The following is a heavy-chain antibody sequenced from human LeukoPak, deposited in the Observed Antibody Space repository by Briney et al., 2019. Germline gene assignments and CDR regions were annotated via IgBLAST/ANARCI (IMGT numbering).Heavy chain of an antibody. CDR1: GYTFTGYD. CDR3: AREREMATIGDAFDI. V-gene: IGHV1-2*02. J-gene: IGHJ3*02. Sequence: ASVKVSCKASGYTFTGYDMHWVRQAPGQGLECMGWINPNSGGTNYAQKFQGRVTMTRDTSISRAYMEVSRLRSDDTAVYYCAREREMATIGDAFDIWGQGTMVTVSS. CDR2: INPNSGGT. D-gene: IGHD5-24*01.